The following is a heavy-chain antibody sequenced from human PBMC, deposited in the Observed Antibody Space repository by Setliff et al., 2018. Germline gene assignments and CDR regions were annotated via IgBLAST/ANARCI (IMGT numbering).Heavy chain of an antibody. D-gene: IGHD1-26*01. V-gene: IGHV5-51*01. CDR2: VFSGDSDT. CDR1: GYRFTTYW. J-gene: IGHJ4*02. CDR3: ARLGADGIGIDY. Sequence: PGESLKISCKGSGYRFTTYWIGWVRQMPGKGLEWMGIVFSGDSDTRYSPSFQGQVTMSADKSINTAYLQWSSLKASDTAMYYCARLGADGIGIDYWGQGTVVTVSS.